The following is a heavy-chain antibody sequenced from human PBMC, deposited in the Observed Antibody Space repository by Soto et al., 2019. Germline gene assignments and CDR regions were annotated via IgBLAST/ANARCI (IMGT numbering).Heavy chain of an antibody. CDR1: GFMFSAYT. V-gene: IGHV3-21*01. J-gene: IGHJ4*02. CDR3: ATPYYYNH. CDR2: ITSNSDHI. Sequence: GGSLRLSCAASGFMFSAYTMSWVRQAPGKGLEWLSSITSNSDHIDYADSVRGRFTVSRDNARKSLYLQMDSLGAEDTGVYYCATPYYYNHWGPGTLVTVSS.